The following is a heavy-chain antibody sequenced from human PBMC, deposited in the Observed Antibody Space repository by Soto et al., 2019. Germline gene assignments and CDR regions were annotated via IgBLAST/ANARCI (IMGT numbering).Heavy chain of an antibody. D-gene: IGHD7-27*01. CDR3: THWGFS. CDR2: FYGGGAT. J-gene: IGHJ5*02. CDR1: GFAVANND. V-gene: IGHV3-66*01. Sequence: GGSLRLSCAGSGFAVANNDMSWVRQAPGKGLEWVSIFYGGGATYYADSVRGRFTVSRDASRNTLFLQMNSLRVEDTGVYYCTHWGFSSGLGTLVTVSS.